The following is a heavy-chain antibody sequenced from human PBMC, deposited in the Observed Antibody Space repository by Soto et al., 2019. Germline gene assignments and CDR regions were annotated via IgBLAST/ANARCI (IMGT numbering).Heavy chain of an antibody. V-gene: IGHV3-48*01. D-gene: IGHD3-10*01. J-gene: IGHJ4*02. CDR1: GITFGDYG. CDR3: VGDSPATVRGISFDY. CDR2: IRGSSSPI. Sequence: EVQLVESGGGLVQPGGSLRLSCAAAGITFGDYGMNWVRQAPGKGLEWVSYIRGSSSPIYYTDSVRGRFTISRDNAKKSLYLQMDSLRAEDTAVYYCVGDSPATVRGISFDYWGPGTLLTVSS.